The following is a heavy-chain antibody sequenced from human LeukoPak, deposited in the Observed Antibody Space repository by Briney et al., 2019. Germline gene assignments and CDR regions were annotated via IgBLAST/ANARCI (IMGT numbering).Heavy chain of an antibody. V-gene: IGHV1-69*04. J-gene: IGHJ1*01. D-gene: IGHD2-2*01. CDR1: GGTFSSYA. CDR2: ITPIISIA. CDR3: ASVSSTRFQH. Sequence: SVKVSCKASGGTFSSYAISWVRQAPGQGLEWMGRITPIISIANYAQKFQGRVTITADKSKSTAYMELRSLRSEATAVYYCASVSSTRFQHWGQGTLVTVSS.